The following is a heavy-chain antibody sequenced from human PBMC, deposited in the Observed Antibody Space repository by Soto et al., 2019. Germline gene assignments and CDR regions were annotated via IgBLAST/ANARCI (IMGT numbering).Heavy chain of an antibody. D-gene: IGHD6-13*01. V-gene: IGHV2-26*04. CDR2: IFSNDEK. CDR1: GFSLSNAGLG. J-gene: IGHJ5*02. CDR3: ASTYSTSWYWFDP. Sequence: QVTVKESGPVLVKPTETLTLTCTVSGFSLSNAGLGVSWIRQPPGKALEWLAHIFSNDEKSYSTSLKSRLTTSXDXXKSQVLLTMTNMDPVDTATYYCASTYSTSWYWFDPWGQGTLVTVSS.